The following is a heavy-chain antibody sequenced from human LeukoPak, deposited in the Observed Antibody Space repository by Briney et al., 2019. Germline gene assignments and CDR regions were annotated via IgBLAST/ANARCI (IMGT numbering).Heavy chain of an antibody. V-gene: IGHV3-30-3*01. CDR1: GFTFSSYA. D-gene: IGHD1-1*01. CDR3: AILDPPGFDY. Sequence: GGSLRLSCAASGFTFSSYAMHWVRQAPGKGLEWVAVISYDGSNKYYADSVKGRFTISRDNSKNTLYLQMNSLRAEDTAVYYCAILDPPGFDYWGQGTLVTVSS. CDR2: ISYDGSNK. J-gene: IGHJ4*02.